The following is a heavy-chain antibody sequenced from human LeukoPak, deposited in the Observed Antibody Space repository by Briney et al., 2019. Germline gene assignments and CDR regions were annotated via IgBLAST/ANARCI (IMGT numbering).Heavy chain of an antibody. J-gene: IGHJ4*02. Sequence: GGSLTLSCAASGIILSSYWMSWVRQAPGKGLEWVANIKQDGSEKWYVDSVKGRFTISRDNAKNSLYLQMNSLRAEDTAVYYCATTSSNSWSNWGQGTLVTVSS. CDR1: GIILSSYW. CDR3: ATTSSNSWSN. D-gene: IGHD2-2*01. V-gene: IGHV3-7*01. CDR2: IKQDGSEK.